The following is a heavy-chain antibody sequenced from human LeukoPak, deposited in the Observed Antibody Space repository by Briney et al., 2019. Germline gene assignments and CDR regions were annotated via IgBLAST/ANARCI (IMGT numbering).Heavy chain of an antibody. J-gene: IGHJ4*02. Sequence: SETLSLTCAVSGYSISSGYYWGWIRQPPGKGLEWIGRMYHRGNTYYNPSLKSRVTISVDTSKNQFSLRLSSVTAADTAVYYCAKGSSLWFGELPHYYFDYWGQGTLVTVSS. CDR1: GYSISSGYY. D-gene: IGHD3-10*01. CDR3: AKGSSLWFGELPHYYFDY. CDR2: MYHRGNT. V-gene: IGHV4-38-2*01.